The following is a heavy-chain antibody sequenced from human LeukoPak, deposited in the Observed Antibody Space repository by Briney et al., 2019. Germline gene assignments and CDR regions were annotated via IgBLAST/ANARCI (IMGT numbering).Heavy chain of an antibody. J-gene: IGHJ4*02. CDR3: ASSYYYGSGSYTPFCFDY. D-gene: IGHD3-10*01. CDR2: INHSGSI. Sequence: SETLSLTCAVYGESFSGYYWSWIRQPPGKGLEWIGEINHSGSINYNPSLKSRVTVSVDTSKNQFSLKLSSVTAADTAVYYCASSYYYGSGSYTPFCFDYWGQGTLVTVS. CDR1: GESFSGYY. V-gene: IGHV4-34*01.